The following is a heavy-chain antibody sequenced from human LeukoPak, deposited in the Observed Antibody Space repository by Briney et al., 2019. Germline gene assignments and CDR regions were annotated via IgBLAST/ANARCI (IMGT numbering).Heavy chain of an antibody. CDR1: GYTFTSYY. V-gene: IGHV1-46*01. Sequence: ASVKVSCKASGYTFTSYYMHWVRQAPGQGLEWMGIINPSGGSTSYAQKFQGRVTITADESTSTAYMELSSLRSEDTAVYYCARSPHSDYYYGMDVWGQGTTVTVSS. CDR2: INPSGGST. J-gene: IGHJ6*02. CDR3: ARSPHSDYYYGMDV.